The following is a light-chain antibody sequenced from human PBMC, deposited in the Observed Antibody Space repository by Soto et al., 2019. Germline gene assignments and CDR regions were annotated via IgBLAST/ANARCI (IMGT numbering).Light chain of an antibody. J-gene: IGLJ1*01. CDR1: SSAVGSYRF. CDR3: ASSAPSRTFV. CDR2: EGG. Sequence: QSVLTQPASVSGSPGQSITISCTGSSSAVGSYRFVSWYQHHPGKVPKLIIYEGGKRPSGVSNRFSGSEPGNTASLTISGLQAEDEADYYCASSAPSRTFVFGTGTKLTVL. V-gene: IGLV2-23*01.